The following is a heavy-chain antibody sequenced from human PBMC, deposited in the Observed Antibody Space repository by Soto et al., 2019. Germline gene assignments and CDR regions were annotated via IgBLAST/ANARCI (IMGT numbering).Heavy chain of an antibody. D-gene: IGHD2-8*02. CDR3: ARHRAAGDV. CDR1: GYTFINYY. J-gene: IGHJ4*02. Sequence: QVQLVQSGAEVKKPGASVKVSCKASGYTFINYYIHWVRQAPGHGLEWMAIINTTGGSTNYAQKFQGRLTLTMDTSTTTVDMELSSLTSEDTAIYYCARHRAAGDVWGQGTLVTVSS. CDR2: INTTGGST. V-gene: IGHV1-46*01.